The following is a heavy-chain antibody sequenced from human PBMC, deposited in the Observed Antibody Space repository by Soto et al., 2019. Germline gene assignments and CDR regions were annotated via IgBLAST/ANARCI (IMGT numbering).Heavy chain of an antibody. D-gene: IGHD1-26*01. V-gene: IGHV1-3*01. J-gene: IGHJ4*02. CDR3: ARVGATAATDY. Sequence: ASVKVSCKATGYTFTSYAMHWVRQAPGQRLEWMGWINAGNGNTKYSQKFQGRVTITRDTSASTAYMELSSLRSEDTAVYYCARVGATAATDYWGQGTLVTVSS. CDR1: GYTFTSYA. CDR2: INAGNGNT.